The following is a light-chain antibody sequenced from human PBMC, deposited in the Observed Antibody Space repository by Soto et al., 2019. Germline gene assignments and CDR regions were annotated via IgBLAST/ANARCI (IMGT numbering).Light chain of an antibody. CDR1: QSISNS. J-gene: IGKJ4*01. Sequence: DVQLTPSPSSLSASVGDRVTITCRASQSISNSLNWYQQKPGRAPKLLIYAASSLQSGVPSRFTGSGSGTEFTLTISSLQPDDFATYYCQQYNSYLTFGGGTKVDIK. V-gene: IGKV1-39*01. CDR3: QQYNSYLT. CDR2: AAS.